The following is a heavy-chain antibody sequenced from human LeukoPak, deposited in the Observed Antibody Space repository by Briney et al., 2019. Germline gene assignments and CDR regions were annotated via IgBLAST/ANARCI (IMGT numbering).Heavy chain of an antibody. J-gene: IGHJ5*02. V-gene: IGHV1-69*04. Sequence: GASVKVSCKASGGTFSSYAISWVRQAPGQGLEWMGRIIPILGIANYAQKFQGRVTITADKSTSTAYMELSSLRTEDTAVYYWARHQGRPMSSSWYGFWFDPWGQGTLVTVSS. D-gene: IGHD6-13*01. CDR2: IIPILGIA. CDR1: GGTFSSYA. CDR3: ARHQGRPMSSSWYGFWFDP.